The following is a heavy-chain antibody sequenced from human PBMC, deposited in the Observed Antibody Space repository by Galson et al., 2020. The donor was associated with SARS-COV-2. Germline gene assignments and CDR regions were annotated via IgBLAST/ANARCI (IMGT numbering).Heavy chain of an antibody. CDR2: IKQDGSEK. CDR1: GFTFSSYW. J-gene: IGHJ6*02. D-gene: IGHD3-10*01. CDR3: ARASPYYYGSGSYYYHLRLRYYYYGMDV. V-gene: IGHV3-7*01. Sequence: QLGESLKISCAASGFTFSSYWMSWVRQAPGKGLEWVANIKQDGSEKYYVDSVKGRFTISRDNAKNSRYLQMNSLRAEDTAVYYCARASPYYYGSGSYYYHLRLRYYYYGMDVWGQGTTVTVSS.